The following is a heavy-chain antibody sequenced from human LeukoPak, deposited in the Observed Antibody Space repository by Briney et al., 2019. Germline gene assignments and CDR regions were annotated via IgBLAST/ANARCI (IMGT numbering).Heavy chain of an antibody. CDR3: AKDRTYYDSSGSVDDY. CDR2: IGSSGDTT. J-gene: IGHJ4*02. D-gene: IGHD3-22*01. CDR1: GFTFSSYA. V-gene: IGHV3-23*01. Sequence: GGSLRLSCAASGFTFSSYAMSWVRQAPGKGLEWVSSIGSSGDTTYYAGSVKGRFTISRDNSKNTLYLQMNSLRAEDTAVYYCAKDRTYYDSSGSVDDYWGQGTLVTVSS.